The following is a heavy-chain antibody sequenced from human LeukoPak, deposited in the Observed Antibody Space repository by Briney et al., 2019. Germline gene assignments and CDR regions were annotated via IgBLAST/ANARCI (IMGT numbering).Heavy chain of an antibody. J-gene: IGHJ3*02. D-gene: IGHD1-7*01. V-gene: IGHV4-59*01. CDR2: IHNRGST. Sequence: SETLSLTCTVSGGSISSYFYNWIRQPPGKGLEWIGYIHNRGSTKYNPSLKSRVTISIDTSKNQFSLKLSSVTAADTAVYYCARAKTGTTWGGTFDIWGQRTMVTVSS. CDR1: GGSISSYF. CDR3: ARAKTGTTWGGTFDI.